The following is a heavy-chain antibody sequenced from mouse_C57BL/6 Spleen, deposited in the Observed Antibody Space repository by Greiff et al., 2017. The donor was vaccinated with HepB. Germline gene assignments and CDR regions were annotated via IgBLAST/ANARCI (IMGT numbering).Heavy chain of an antibody. CDR2: IYPGSGNT. J-gene: IGHJ2*01. V-gene: IGHV1-76*01. CDR1: GYTFTDYY. CDR3: ARYYYGSGDY. Sequence: VQLQQSGAELVRPGASVKLSCKASGYTFTDYYINWVKQRPGQGLEWIARIYPGSGNTYYNEKFKGKATLTAEKSSSTAYMQLSSLTSEDSAVYFCARYYYGSGDYWGQGTTLTVSS. D-gene: IGHD1-1*01.